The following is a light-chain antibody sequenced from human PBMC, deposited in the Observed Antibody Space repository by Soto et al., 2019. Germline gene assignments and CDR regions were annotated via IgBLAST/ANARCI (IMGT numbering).Light chain of an antibody. CDR2: DND. CDR3: GTWDNSLTDYG. J-gene: IGLJ1*01. Sequence: QSVLTQPPSVSAAPGQKVFISCSGSSSDIGKNYVSWYQHVPGEAPKFLIYDNDKRPSGVPDRFSASKSGTSATLASTGLQTGDEADYFCGTWDNSLTDYGFGTGTKLTVL. CDR1: SSDIGKNY. V-gene: IGLV1-51*01.